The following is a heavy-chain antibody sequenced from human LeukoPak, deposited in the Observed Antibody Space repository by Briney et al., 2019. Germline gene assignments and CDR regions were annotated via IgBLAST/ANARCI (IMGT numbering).Heavy chain of an antibody. J-gene: IGHJ4*02. CDR1: GFTFDDYA. V-gene: IGHV3-43*02. D-gene: IGHD3-22*01. CDR3: AKDILPYYYDSSGYSPLDY. CDR2: ISGDGGST. Sequence: GGSLRLSCAASGFTFDDYAMHWVRQAPGKGLEWVSLISGDGGSTYYADSVKGRFTISRDNSKNSLYLQMNSLRTEDTALYYCAKDILPYYYDSSGYSPLDYWGQGTLVTVSS.